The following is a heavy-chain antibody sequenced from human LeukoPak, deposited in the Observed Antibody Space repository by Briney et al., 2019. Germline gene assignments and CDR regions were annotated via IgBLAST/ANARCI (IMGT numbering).Heavy chain of an antibody. CDR1: GYTFTGYY. CDR3: ARKRVTMIPFDP. Sequence: EASVRVSCKASGYTFTGYYMHWVRQAPGQGLEWMGWINPNSGGTNYAQKFQGRVTMTRNTSISTAYMELSSLRSEDTAVYYCARKRVTMIPFDPWGQGTLVTVSS. V-gene: IGHV1-2*02. J-gene: IGHJ5*02. CDR2: INPNSGGT. D-gene: IGHD3-22*01.